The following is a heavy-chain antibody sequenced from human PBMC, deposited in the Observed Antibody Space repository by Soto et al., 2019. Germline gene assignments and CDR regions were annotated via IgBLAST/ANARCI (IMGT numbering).Heavy chain of an antibody. CDR2: IYWDDDK. D-gene: IGHD3-3*01. V-gene: IGHV2-5*02. J-gene: IGHJ4*02. CDR3: AHRVLRTVFGLVTTTAIYFDF. CDR1: GFSLTTSGVG. Sequence: QITLNESGPTVVRPTETLTLTCRFSGFSLTTSGVGVGWIRQSPGKAPEWLALIYWDDDKRYSASLKSRLTITKDTSKHQVVLTVSDLDPTDTATYYCAHRVLRTVFGLVTTTAIYFDFCGQGSPVAVSS.